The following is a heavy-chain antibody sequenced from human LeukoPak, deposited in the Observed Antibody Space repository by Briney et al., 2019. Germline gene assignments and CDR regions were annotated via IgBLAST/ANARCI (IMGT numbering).Heavy chain of an antibody. V-gene: IGHV3-7*01. CDR2: IKEDGTQK. D-gene: IGHD7-27*01. J-gene: IGHJ4*02. CDR3: AKTGERDY. Sequence: GGSLRLSCAASGFTFNKSWMSWVRQAPGKGPEWLANIKEDGTQKYYVDSVRGRFTISRDNAENSLYLQMNSLRDEDTAVYYCAKTGERDYWGRGTLVTVSS. CDR1: GFTFNKSW.